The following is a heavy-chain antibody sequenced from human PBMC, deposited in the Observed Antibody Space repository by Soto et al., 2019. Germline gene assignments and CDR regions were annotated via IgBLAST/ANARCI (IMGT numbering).Heavy chain of an antibody. CDR2: ISAYNGNT. V-gene: IGHV1-18*01. Sequence: GASEKTSSKASGSHSTSYGISWLRHAPEQGPEWMGRISAYNGNTNYAQKLQGRVTMTTYTSTSTAYMELRILRSDDTAVYYCARHPFWSGYYTLPYYYYGMDVWGQGTTVTVSS. D-gene: IGHD3-3*01. CDR3: ARHPFWSGYYTLPYYYYGMDV. CDR1: GSHSTSYG. J-gene: IGHJ6*02.